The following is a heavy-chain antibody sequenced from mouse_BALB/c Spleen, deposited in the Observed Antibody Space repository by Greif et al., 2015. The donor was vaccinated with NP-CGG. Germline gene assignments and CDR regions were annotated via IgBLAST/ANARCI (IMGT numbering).Heavy chain of an antibody. CDR3: GRGGGGRGGVAE. J-gene: IGHJ3*02. D-gene: IGHD1-1*01. CDR1: GYSFTGYN. Sequence: EVKLQESGPELEKPGASVKISCKASGYSFTGYNMNWVKQSNGKSLEWIGNIDLYYGGTSYNQKFKGKATLTVDTSSSGGDRERKSRGSEGSAVECGGRGGGGRGGVAEWGQGRLVT. CDR2: IDLYYGGT. V-gene: IGHV1-25*01.